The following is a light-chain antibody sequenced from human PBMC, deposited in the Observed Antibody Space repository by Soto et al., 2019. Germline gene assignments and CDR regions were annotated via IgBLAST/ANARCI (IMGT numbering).Light chain of an antibody. CDR3: QQFNSFPLT. Sequence: AVQLTQSPSSLSASGGDRVTISCRAIQGIGIALAWYQQNPGKAPKVVIYDASSLESGVPSRFSGSGSGTDFTLTISSLQPEDFASYYCQQFNSFPLTFGGGTKVDIK. V-gene: IGKV1-13*02. CDR1: QGIGIA. CDR2: DAS. J-gene: IGKJ4*01.